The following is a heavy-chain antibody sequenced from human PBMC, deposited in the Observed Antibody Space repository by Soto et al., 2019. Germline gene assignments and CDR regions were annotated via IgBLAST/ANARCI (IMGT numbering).Heavy chain of an antibody. CDR1: GFTFSSYG. Sequence: GSLRLSCAASGFTFSSYGMHWVHQAPGKGLEWVAVISYDGSNKYYADSVKGRFTISRDNSKNTLYLQMNSLRAEDTAVYYCAKTNGDYVGWFDPWGQGTLVTVSS. J-gene: IGHJ5*02. V-gene: IGHV3-30*18. CDR2: ISYDGSNK. D-gene: IGHD4-17*01. CDR3: AKTNGDYVGWFDP.